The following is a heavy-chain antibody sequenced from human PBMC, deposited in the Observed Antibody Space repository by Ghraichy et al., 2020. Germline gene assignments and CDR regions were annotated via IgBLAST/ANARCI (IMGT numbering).Heavy chain of an antibody. Sequence: SETLSLTCTVSGGSISSYYWSWIRQPPGKGLEWIGYIYYSGRTNYNPSLKSRVTISVDTSKNQFSLKLSSVTAADTAVYYCARGQEWDAFDIWGQGTMVTVSS. CDR3: ARGQEWDAFDI. CDR2: IYYSGRT. D-gene: IGHD2-8*01. J-gene: IGHJ3*02. V-gene: IGHV4-59*01. CDR1: GGSISSYY.